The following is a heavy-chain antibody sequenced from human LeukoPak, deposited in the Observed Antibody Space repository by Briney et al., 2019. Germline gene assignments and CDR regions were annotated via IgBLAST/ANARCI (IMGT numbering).Heavy chain of an antibody. CDR3: ARVTFGAAFSGKPPYYYYYMDV. CDR2: INTNTGNP. V-gene: IGHV7-4-1*02. Sequence: ASVKVSCKASGYTFTSYAMSWVRQAPGQGLEWMGWINTNTGNPTYAQGFTGRFVFSLDTSVSTAYLQISSLKAEDTAVYYCARVTFGAAFSGKPPYYYYYMDVWGKGTTVTVSS. D-gene: IGHD3-10*01. CDR1: GYTFTSYA. J-gene: IGHJ6*03.